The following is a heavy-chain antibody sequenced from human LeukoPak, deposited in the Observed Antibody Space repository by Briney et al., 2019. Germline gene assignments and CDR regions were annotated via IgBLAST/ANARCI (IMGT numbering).Heavy chain of an antibody. CDR1: GGSISSYY. J-gene: IGHJ6*02. CDR3: ARDGPARGMDV. V-gene: IGHV4-59*01. Sequence: RPSETLSLTCTVSGGSISSYYWSWIRQPPGKGLEWIGYIYYSGSTNYNPSLKSRVTISVDTSKDQFSLKLSSVTAADTAVYYCARDGPARGMDVWGQGTTVTVSS. CDR2: IYYSGST.